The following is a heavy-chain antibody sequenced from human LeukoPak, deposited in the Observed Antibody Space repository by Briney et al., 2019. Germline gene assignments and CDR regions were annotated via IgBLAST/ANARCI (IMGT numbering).Heavy chain of an antibody. J-gene: IGHJ6*03. CDR2: IHSGGST. CDR1: GFTVSSNY. Sequence: GGSLRLSCAASGFTVSSNYMSWVRQAPGKGLEWVSVIHSGGSTYYADSVKGRFTISRDNSKNTLYLQMNSLRAEDTAVYYCARERMIGYYYYYMDVWGKGTTVTVSS. V-gene: IGHV3-66*02. CDR3: ARERMIGYYYYYMDV. D-gene: IGHD3-22*01.